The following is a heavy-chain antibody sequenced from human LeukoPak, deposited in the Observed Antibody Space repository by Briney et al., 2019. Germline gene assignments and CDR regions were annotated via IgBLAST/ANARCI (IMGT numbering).Heavy chain of an antibody. CDR1: GGSISRYY. CDR3: ARGGDTALVYDY. Sequence: SETLSLTCTVSGGSISRYYWSWIRQPPGKGLEWIGYIYCTGTTNYNPSLKSRVTISVDTSKNQFSLKLSSVTAADTAVYYCARGGDTALVYDYWGQGTLVTVSS. CDR2: IYCTGTT. D-gene: IGHD5-18*01. J-gene: IGHJ4*02. V-gene: IGHV4-59*01.